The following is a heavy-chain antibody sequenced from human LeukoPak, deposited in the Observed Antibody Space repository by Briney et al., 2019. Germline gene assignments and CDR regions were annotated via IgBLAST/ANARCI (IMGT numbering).Heavy chain of an antibody. Sequence: SETLSLTCAVYGGSFSGYYWSWIRQPPGKWLEWIGEINHSGSTNYNPSLKSRVTISVDTSKNQFSLKLSSVTAADTAVYYYARGRIGHYYGSGSYWYYFDYWGQGTLVTVSS. D-gene: IGHD3-10*01. V-gene: IGHV4-34*01. CDR3: ARGRIGHYYGSGSYWYYFDY. CDR1: GGSFSGYY. CDR2: INHSGST. J-gene: IGHJ4*02.